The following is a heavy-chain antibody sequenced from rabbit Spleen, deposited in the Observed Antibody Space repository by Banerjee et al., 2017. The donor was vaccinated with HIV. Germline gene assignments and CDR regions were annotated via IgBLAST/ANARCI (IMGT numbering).Heavy chain of an antibody. CDR3: ARSSTYGTGFKL. CDR2: IITGSGNT. Sequence: QEQLEESGGDLVKPEGSLTLTCTASGFSFSISYWICWVRQAPGKGLEWIGCIITGSGNTYYASWAKGRFTISKTSSTTVTLQMTSLTAADTATYFCARSSTYGTGFKLWGPGTLVTVS. D-gene: IGHD8-1*01. CDR1: GFSFSISYW. J-gene: IGHJ4*01. V-gene: IGHV1S45*01.